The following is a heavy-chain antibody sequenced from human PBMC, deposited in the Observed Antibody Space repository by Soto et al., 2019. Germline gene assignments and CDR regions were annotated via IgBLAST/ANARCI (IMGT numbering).Heavy chain of an antibody. D-gene: IGHD1-1*01. V-gene: IGHV3-30*18. CDR1: GIDFRIHG. CDR3: ANQLTNWQPMIHS. J-gene: IGHJ4*02. Sequence: QVELVESGGGVVQPGTSLRLSCVASGIDFRIHGLHWVRQGPGEGLEWVAYISYDGSDKYYGASVRGRFTVSRDNSKNTLYLQMASLRADDTAAYSSANQLTNWQPMIHSWGQGTRVTVSS. CDR2: ISYDGSDK.